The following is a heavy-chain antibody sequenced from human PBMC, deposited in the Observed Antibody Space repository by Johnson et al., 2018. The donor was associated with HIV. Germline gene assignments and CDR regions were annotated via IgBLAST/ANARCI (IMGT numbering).Heavy chain of an antibody. CDR2: LFSGDTT. V-gene: IGHV3-66*01. Sequence: VQLVESGGGLVRPGGSLRLSCVASGFAVSGYYMSWVRQAPGKGLEWVSVLFSGDTTYYADSVNGRFTISRDIVKNSLCPQMNSLRAEDTAVYYCAREVAIGYSYGYLIGAFDIWGQGTMVTVSS. D-gene: IGHD5-18*01. J-gene: IGHJ3*02. CDR1: GFAVSGYY. CDR3: AREVAIGYSYGYLIGAFDI.